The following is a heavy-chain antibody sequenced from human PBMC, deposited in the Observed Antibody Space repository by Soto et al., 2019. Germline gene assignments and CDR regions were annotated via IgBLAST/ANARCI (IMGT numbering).Heavy chain of an antibody. V-gene: IGHV3-23*01. J-gene: IGHJ4*02. Sequence: EVQLLESGGGLVQPGGSLRLSCAASGFTFSSYAMSWVRQAPGKGLEWVSAISGSGGSTCYADSVKGRFTISRDNSKNTLYLQMNSLRAEDTAVYYCAKDYSSGWYYFDYWGQGTLVTVSS. CDR2: ISGSGGST. CDR3: AKDYSSGWYYFDY. CDR1: GFTFSSYA. D-gene: IGHD6-19*01.